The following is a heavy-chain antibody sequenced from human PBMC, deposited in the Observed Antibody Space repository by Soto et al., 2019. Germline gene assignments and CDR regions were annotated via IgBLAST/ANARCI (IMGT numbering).Heavy chain of an antibody. CDR3: ARLVQNSRFDY. CDR1: GGSISSGGYS. J-gene: IGHJ4*02. Sequence: PSETLSLTCAVSGGSISSGGYSWSWIRQPPGKGLEWIGYIYHSGSTYYNPSLKSRVTISVDRSKNQFSLKLSSVTAADTAVYYCARLVQNSRFDYWGQGTLVTVSS. V-gene: IGHV4-30-2*01. D-gene: IGHD6-13*01. CDR2: IYHSGST.